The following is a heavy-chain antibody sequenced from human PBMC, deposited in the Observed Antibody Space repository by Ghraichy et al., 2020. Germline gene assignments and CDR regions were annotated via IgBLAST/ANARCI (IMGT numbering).Heavy chain of an antibody. D-gene: IGHD3/OR15-3a*01. CDR2: IWFDGSYK. CDR1: GFTFSSYY. V-gene: IGHV3-33*01. J-gene: IGHJ6*02. Sequence: GGSLRLPCAASGFTFSSYYMHWVRQAPGKGLEGVATIWFDGSYKYYTDSVRGRFTISRDNSQHTASLQMNSLRVEDTAVYFCARDLGVGHGMDVWGQGTTVTVSS. CDR3: ARDLGVGHGMDV.